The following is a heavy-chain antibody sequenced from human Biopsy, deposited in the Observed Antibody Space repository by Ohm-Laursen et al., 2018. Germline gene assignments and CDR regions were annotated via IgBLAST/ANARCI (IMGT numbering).Heavy chain of an antibody. Sequence: GTLSLTCTVSGGSISSDYWSWIRQTQGQGLVWIGYIYYSGITNYNPSLKSRVTISVDTSKNQFSLRLNSVTAADTAVYYCARATNITGWPYYYFYGMDVWGQGTTVTVSS. J-gene: IGHJ6*02. D-gene: IGHD3-10*01. CDR2: IYYSGIT. CDR3: ARATNITGWPYYYFYGMDV. CDR1: GGSISSDY. V-gene: IGHV4-59*01.